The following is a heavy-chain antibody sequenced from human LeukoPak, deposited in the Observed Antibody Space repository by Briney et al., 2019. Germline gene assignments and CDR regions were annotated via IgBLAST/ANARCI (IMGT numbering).Heavy chain of an antibody. CDR1: GFTFSSYG. V-gene: IGHV3-30*02. D-gene: IGHD3-22*01. CDR3: AKGDTYYYDSSGYYIDY. CDR2: IRYDGSNK. J-gene: IGHJ4*02. Sequence: PGGSLRLSCAASGFTFSSYGMHWVRQAPGKGLEWVAFIRYDGSNKYYADSVKGRFTISRDNSKNTLYLQVNSLRAEDTAVYYCAKGDTYYYDSSGYYIDYWGQGTLVTVSS.